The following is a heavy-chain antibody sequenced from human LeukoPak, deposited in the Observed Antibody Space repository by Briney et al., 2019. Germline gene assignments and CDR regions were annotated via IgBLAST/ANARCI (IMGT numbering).Heavy chain of an antibody. V-gene: IGHV3-11*01. CDR2: ISSSGSTI. J-gene: IGHJ5*02. D-gene: IGHD4-17*01. CDR1: GFTFSDYY. CDR3: ARDLDYGDFVGWFDP. Sequence: KSGGSLRLSCVASGFTFSDYYMSWIRQAPGKGLEWVSYISSSGSTIYYADSVKGRFTISRDNAKNSLYLQMNSLRAEDTAVYYCARDLDYGDFVGWFDPWGQGTLVTVSS.